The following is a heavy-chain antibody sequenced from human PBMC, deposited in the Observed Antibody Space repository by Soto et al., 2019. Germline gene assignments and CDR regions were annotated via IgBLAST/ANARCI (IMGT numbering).Heavy chain of an antibody. Sequence: PSETLSLTCTVSGGSISSSSYYWGWIRQPPGKGLEWIGSIYYSGSTYYNPSLKSRFTISVDTSKNQFSLKLSSVTAADTAVYYCASLSRPNNWNYAVVDYWGQGTLVTVSS. CDR2: IYYSGST. CDR1: GGSISSSSYY. CDR3: ASLSRPNNWNYAVVDY. J-gene: IGHJ4*02. V-gene: IGHV4-39*01. D-gene: IGHD1-7*01.